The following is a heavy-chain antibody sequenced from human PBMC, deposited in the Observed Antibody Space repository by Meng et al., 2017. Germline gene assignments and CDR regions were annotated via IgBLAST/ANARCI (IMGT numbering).Heavy chain of an antibody. CDR3: ARDEDISAAGKLFGDY. J-gene: IGHJ4*02. CDR2: INPKSGDT. D-gene: IGHD6-25*01. CDR1: GYHSPAYS. Sequence: VQLVQAGAEVKKPGASVKVSCQPSGYHSPAYSIPWVRRAPGQGLEWMGRINPKSGDTHYAQKFQARVTMTGDKSISTAYMELSGLRSDDTAMYYCARDEDISAAGKLFGDYWGQGTLVTVSS. V-gene: IGHV1-2*06.